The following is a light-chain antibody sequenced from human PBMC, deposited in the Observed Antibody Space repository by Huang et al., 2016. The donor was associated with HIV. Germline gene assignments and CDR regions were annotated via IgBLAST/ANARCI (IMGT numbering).Light chain of an antibody. CDR1: QGIRND. Sequence: AIQMTQSPSSLSAAVGHRVTITCRASQGIRNDLGWYQQKPGKAPKLLIYAAYTLQSGVPSRFSGSGFGTDFTLTISSLQPEDFATYYCLQDYSYPRTFGPGTKVDIK. J-gene: IGKJ3*01. V-gene: IGKV1-6*01. CDR2: AAY. CDR3: LQDYSYPRT.